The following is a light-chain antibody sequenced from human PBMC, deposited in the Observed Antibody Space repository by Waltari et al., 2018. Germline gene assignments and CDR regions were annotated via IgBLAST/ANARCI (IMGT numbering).Light chain of an antibody. Sequence: DIQMTQSPSSLSASVGDRVTITCRASQSITNYLNWYQQRPGKAPMLLIFGASSLQSGVPSRFSGSESGTDFTLTISSLQPEDFATYYCQQTYSMPYTFGQGTKLEI. J-gene: IGKJ2*01. CDR3: QQTYSMPYT. CDR1: QSITNY. CDR2: GAS. V-gene: IGKV1-39*01.